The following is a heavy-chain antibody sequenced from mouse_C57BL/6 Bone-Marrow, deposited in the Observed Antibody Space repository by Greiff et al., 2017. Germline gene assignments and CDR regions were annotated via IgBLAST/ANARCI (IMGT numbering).Heavy chain of an antibody. CDR1: GYTFTSYW. CDR2: IYPSDSET. CDR3: ARGDFFMDY. V-gene: IGHV1-61*01. Sequence: QVHVKQPGAELVRPGSSVKLSCKASGYTFTSYWMDWVKQRTGQGLEWIGNIYPSDSETHYNQKFKDKATLTVDKSSSTAYMQLSSLTSEDSAVXYCARGDFFMDYWGQGTSVTVSS. D-gene: IGHD3-3*01. J-gene: IGHJ4*01.